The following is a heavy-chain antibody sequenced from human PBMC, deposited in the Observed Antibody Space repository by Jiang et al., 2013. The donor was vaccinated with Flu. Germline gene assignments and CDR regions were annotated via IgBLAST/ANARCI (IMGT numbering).Heavy chain of an antibody. V-gene: IGHV4-4*07. D-gene: IGHD2-21*02. J-gene: IGHJ6*02. CDR2: IITSGGT. CDR3: ARSYCGGDCYSMFGYSYYGMDV. CDR1: GGSVSPYS. Sequence: GSGLVKPSETLSLTCAISGGSVSPYSWGWMRQPAGKGLEWIGHIITSGGTHYNSSLNSRITMSLDTSENRFSLQLKSVTAPDTAVYYCARSYCGGDCYSMFGYSYYGMDVWGQGTTVT.